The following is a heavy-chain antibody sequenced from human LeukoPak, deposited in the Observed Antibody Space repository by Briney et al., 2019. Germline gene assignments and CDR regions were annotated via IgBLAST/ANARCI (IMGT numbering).Heavy chain of an antibody. D-gene: IGHD3-10*01. Sequence: GASVKVSCKASGYTFTGYYVHWVRQAPGQGLEWMGLINPNSGGTNYAQKFQGRVTMTRDTSISTAYMELSSLRSDDTAMYYCTREDPYGSGSHDYWGQGTLVTVSS. CDR1: GYTFTGYY. V-gene: IGHV1-2*06. J-gene: IGHJ4*02. CDR2: INPNSGGT. CDR3: TREDPYGSGSHDY.